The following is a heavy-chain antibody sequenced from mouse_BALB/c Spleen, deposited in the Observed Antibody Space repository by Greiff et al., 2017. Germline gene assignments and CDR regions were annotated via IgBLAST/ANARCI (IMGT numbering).Heavy chain of an antibody. J-gene: IGHJ3*01. CDR1: GFSLTSYD. CDR3: VRDWAY. CDR2: IWTGGGT. Sequence: VQLQQSGPGLVAPSQSLSITCTVSGFSLTSYDISWIRQPPGKGLEWLGVIWTGGGTNYNSAFMSSLSISTENSKSQVFSKMNSLQTDDTAIYYCVRDWAYWGQGTLVTVSA. V-gene: IGHV2-9-2*01.